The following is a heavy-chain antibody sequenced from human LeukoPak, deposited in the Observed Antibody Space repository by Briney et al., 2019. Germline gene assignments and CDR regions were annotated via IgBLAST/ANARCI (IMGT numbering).Heavy chain of an antibody. D-gene: IGHD6-6*01. CDR3: ARDLRPYYFDY. V-gene: IGHV1-46*01. Sequence: ASVKVSCKASGYTFTSYYMHWVRQAPGQGLEWMGIINPSGGSTSYAQKLQGRVTMTRDMSTSTVYMELSSLRSEDTAVYYCARDLRPYYFDYWGQGTLVTVSS. J-gene: IGHJ4*02. CDR2: INPSGGST. CDR1: GYTFTSYY.